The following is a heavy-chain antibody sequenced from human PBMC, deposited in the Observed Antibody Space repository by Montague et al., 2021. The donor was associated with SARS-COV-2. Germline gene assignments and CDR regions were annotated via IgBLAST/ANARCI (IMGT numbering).Heavy chain of an antibody. Sequence: TLSLTCSVSGGSISSGTYHWSWIRQPAGKGLERIGRIYTRGSTNYNPSLKSRITISVDTSKNQFSLKLTSVTAADTAVYYCARDLGAYYGMDVWGQGTTVTVSS. CDR1: GGSISSGTYH. CDR2: IYTRGST. V-gene: IGHV4-61*02. J-gene: IGHJ6*02. D-gene: IGHD3-10*01. CDR3: ARDLGAYYGMDV.